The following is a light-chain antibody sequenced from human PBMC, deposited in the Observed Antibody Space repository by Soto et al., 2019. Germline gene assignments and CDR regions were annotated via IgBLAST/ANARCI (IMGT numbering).Light chain of an antibody. V-gene: IGLV2-14*01. CDR1: SSDVGAYDY. CDR2: EVT. Sequence: QSVLTQPASVSASPGQSITVSCTGTSSDVGAYDYVSWYQHHPGKAPKLVIFEVTNRPSGVSNRFSGSKSGNTASLTISGLQAEDEADYHCTSYTTSTTYVFGTGTKVTV. CDR3: TSYTTSTTYV. J-gene: IGLJ1*01.